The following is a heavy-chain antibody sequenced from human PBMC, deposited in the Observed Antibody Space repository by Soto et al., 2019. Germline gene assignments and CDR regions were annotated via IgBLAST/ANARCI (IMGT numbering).Heavy chain of an antibody. V-gene: IGHV3-23*01. CDR1: GVTCISYA. CDR3: AKPLRPDI. Sequence: AGGSLRLSCAASGVTCISYAMSWVRQAPGKGLEWVSAISGSGGSTYYADSVKGRFTISRDNSKNTLYLQMNSLRAEDTAVYYCAKPLRPDIWGQGTMVTVSS. CDR2: ISGSGGST. J-gene: IGHJ3*02.